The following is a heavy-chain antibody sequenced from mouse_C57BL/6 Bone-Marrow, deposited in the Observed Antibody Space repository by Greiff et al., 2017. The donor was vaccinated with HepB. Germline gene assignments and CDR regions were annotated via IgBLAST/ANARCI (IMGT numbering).Heavy chain of an antibody. CDR1: GFTFSDYY. V-gene: IGHV5-12*01. CDR2: ISNGGGST. J-gene: IGHJ1*03. Sequence: EVQLVESGGGLVQPGGSLKLSCAASGFTFSDYYMYWVRQTPEKRLEWVAYISNGGGSTYYPDTVKGRFTISRDNAKNTLYLQMSRLKSEDTAMYYCARHTITTVVATRYFDVWGTGTTVTVSS. D-gene: IGHD1-1*01. CDR3: ARHTITTVVATRYFDV.